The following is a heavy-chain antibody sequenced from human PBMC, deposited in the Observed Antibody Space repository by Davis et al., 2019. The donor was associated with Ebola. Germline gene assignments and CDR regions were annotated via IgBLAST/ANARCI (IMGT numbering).Heavy chain of an antibody. CDR1: GYTFTYRY. V-gene: IGHV1-45*02. D-gene: IGHD6-13*01. Sequence: SVKVSCKASGYTFTYRYLHWVRQAPGQALEWMGWITPFNGNTNYAQKFQDRVTMTRDTSTSTVYMELSSLRSEDTAVYYCARGRIAAAARFDYWGQGTLVTVSS. CDR3: ARGRIAAAARFDY. J-gene: IGHJ4*02. CDR2: ITPFNGNT.